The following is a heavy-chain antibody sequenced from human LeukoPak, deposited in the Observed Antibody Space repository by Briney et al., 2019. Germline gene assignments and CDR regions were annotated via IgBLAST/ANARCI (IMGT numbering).Heavy chain of an antibody. CDR2: INSDGSST. J-gene: IGHJ4*02. V-gene: IGHV3-74*01. Sequence: GGSLRLSCAASGFTFSSYWMHWVRQAPGKGLVWVSRINSDGSSTNYADSVKGRFTISRDNAKNSLYLQMNSLRAEDTAVYYCARDRWVRGVIIPFTFDYWGQGTLVTVSS. CDR1: GFTFSSYW. D-gene: IGHD3-10*01. CDR3: ARDRWVRGVIIPFTFDY.